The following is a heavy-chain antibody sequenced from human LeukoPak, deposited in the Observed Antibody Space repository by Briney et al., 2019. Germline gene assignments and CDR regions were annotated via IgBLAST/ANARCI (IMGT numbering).Heavy chain of an antibody. CDR2: IRSKAYGGTT. CDR1: GFTFGDYA. Sequence: GGSLRLSCTASGFTFGDYAMSWVRQAPGKGLEWVGFIRSKAYGGTTEYAASVKGRFTISRDDSKSIAYLQMNSLKTEDTAVYYCTRATDYYDILTGYTWGQGTLVTVSS. J-gene: IGHJ5*02. CDR3: TRATDYYDILTGYT. D-gene: IGHD3-9*01. V-gene: IGHV3-49*04.